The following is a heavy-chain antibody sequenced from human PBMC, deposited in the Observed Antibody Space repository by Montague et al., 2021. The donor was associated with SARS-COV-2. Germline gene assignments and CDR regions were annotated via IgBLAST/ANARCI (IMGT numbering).Heavy chain of an antibody. D-gene: IGHD4-17*01. CDR1: GFSLNTSGEG. V-gene: IGHV2-5*02. CDR3: ARYGDYGSWFDP. J-gene: IGHJ5*02. Sequence: PPLVKPTQTLTLTCTFSGFSLNTSGEGVGWVRQPPGKVLEWLALIYWDDDKRYSPSLKSRSTISKDTTKNEVVLTVANMDPVDTATYYCARYGDYGSWFDPWGQGTLVTVSS. CDR2: IYWDDDK.